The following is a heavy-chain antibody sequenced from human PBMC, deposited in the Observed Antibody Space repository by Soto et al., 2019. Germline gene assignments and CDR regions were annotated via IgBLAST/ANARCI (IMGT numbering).Heavy chain of an antibody. D-gene: IGHD4-17*01. CDR1: GFTFSSYS. V-gene: IGHV3-21*01. CDR3: ARYYGDYVWIDP. CDR2: ISSSSSYI. Sequence: GGSLRLSCAASGFTFSSYSMNWVRQAPGKGLEWVSSISSSSSYIYYADSVKGRFTISRDNAKNSLYLQMNSLRAEDTAVYYCARYYGDYVWIDPWGQGTLVTVSS. J-gene: IGHJ5*02.